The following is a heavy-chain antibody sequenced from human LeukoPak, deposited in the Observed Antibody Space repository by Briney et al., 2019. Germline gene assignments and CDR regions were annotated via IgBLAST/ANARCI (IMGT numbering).Heavy chain of an antibody. J-gene: IGHJ3*02. V-gene: IGHV4-4*07. D-gene: IGHD3-16*01. Sequence: SETLSLTCTVSGGSINNYYWNWVRQPTGKGLEWIGRMYASGAFRYNPSFNSRVTMSVDTSKNQVSLKLTSATAADTALYFCARDQSGSGGHNNDAFDIWGHGTMVTVSS. CDR3: ARDQSGSGGHNNDAFDI. CDR1: GGSINNYY. CDR2: MYASGAF.